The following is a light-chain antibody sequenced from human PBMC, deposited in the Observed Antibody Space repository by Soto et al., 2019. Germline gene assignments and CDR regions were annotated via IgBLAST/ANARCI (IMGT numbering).Light chain of an antibody. V-gene: IGKV3-20*01. J-gene: IGKJ5*01. Sequence: EIVMTQSPATLSLSPGERATLSCRASQSASSSYLAWYQQKPGQAPRLLVYGASSRATGISDRFSGSGSGTDFTLTISRLEPEDFAVYYCQHYVSPPITFGQGTRLEIK. CDR2: GAS. CDR1: QSASSSY. CDR3: QHYVSPPIT.